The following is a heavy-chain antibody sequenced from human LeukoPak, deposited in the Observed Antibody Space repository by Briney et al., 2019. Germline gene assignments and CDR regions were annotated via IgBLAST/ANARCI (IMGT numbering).Heavy chain of an antibody. J-gene: IGHJ6*02. CDR3: ARGCSSTSCYLNYYYYYGMDV. V-gene: IGHV3-30*03. D-gene: IGHD2-2*01. CDR1: GFSFNSHS. CDR2: ISYDGSNK. Sequence: GGSLRLSCAASGFSFNSHSMNWVRQAPGKGLEWVAVISYDGSNKYYADSVKGRFTISRDNSKNTLYLQMNSLRAEDTAVYYCARGCSSTSCYLNYYYYYGMDVWGQGTTVTVSS.